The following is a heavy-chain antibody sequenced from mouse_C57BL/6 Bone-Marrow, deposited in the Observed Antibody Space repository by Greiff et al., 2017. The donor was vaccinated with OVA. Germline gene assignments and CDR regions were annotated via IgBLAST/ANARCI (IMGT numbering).Heavy chain of an antibody. V-gene: IGHV14-3*01. J-gene: IGHJ4*01. Sequence: EVKLQESVAELVRPGASVKLSCTASGFNIKNSYMHWVKQRPEQGLEWIGRIDPANDNTKYAPKFKGKATMTADTSSNTAYLKLSSLSSKDTAVYCCARGNFGSSFYAMDYWGQGTSVTVSS. CDR3: ARGNFGSSFYAMDY. CDR2: IDPANDNT. CDR1: GFNIKNSY. D-gene: IGHD1-1*01.